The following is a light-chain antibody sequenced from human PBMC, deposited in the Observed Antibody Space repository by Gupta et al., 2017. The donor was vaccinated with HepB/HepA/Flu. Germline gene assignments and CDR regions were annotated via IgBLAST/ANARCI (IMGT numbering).Light chain of an antibody. Sequence: QSVLTQPPSASGTPGPRVTITCSGSSSNIGSYTVNWYQQLPGTAPKLLIYSNDQRPSGVPDRFSASKSGTSASLAISGLQSEDEADYYCAAWDDSLNGWVFGGGTKLTVL. J-gene: IGLJ3*02. V-gene: IGLV1-44*01. CDR2: SND. CDR1: SSNIGSYT. CDR3: AAWDDSLNGWV.